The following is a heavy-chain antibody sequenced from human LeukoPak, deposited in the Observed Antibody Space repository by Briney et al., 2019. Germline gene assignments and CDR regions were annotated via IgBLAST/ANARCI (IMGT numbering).Heavy chain of an antibody. J-gene: IGHJ6*03. D-gene: IGHD3-10*01. CDR1: GDSISGYY. CDR3: ARNSRPSSSGYYYMDV. CDR2: IYTSGST. V-gene: IGHV4-4*09. Sequence: SETLSLTCTFPGDSISGYYWSGFRQPPGKGLEGIGHIYTSGSTNYNPSLKSRVTISVDTSKNQFSLKLSPVTAADTAVYYCARNSRPSSSGYYYMDVWGKGTTVTVSS.